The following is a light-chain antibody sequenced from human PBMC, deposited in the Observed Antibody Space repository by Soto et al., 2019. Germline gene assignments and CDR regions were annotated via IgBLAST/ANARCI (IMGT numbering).Light chain of an antibody. CDR3: QQRSNWPPL. V-gene: IGKV3-11*01. Sequence: DIVLTQSPATLSLSPGERATLSCRASQSVSSYLAWYQQKPGQAPRLLIYDASNRATGIPARFSGSGSGTDFTLTISSLEPEDLAVYYCQQRSNWPPLFGGGTKVEIK. J-gene: IGKJ4*01. CDR2: DAS. CDR1: QSVSSY.